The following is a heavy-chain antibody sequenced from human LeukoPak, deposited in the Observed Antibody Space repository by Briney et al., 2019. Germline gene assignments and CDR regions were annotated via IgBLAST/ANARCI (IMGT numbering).Heavy chain of an antibody. D-gene: IGHD3-22*01. J-gene: IGHJ4*02. CDR3: AKRGVVIRVILVGFHKEAYYFDS. V-gene: IGHV3-23*01. CDR1: GITLSNYG. Sequence: SGGSLRLSCAVSGITLSNYGMSWVRQAPGKGLEWVAGISGSGGSTNYADSVKGRFTISRDNPKNTLYLQMNSLRAEDTAVYFCAKRGVVIRVILVGFHKEAYYFDSWGQGALVNVSS. CDR2: ISGSGGST.